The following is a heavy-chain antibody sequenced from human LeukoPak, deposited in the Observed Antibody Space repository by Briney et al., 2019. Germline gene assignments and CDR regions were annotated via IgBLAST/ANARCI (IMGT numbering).Heavy chain of an antibody. CDR3: ARGDAYYGSGSYYNAVDY. V-gene: IGHV1-2*02. CDR1: GYIFTGYY. D-gene: IGHD3-10*01. Sequence: ASVKVSCKASGYIFTGYYMHWVRQAPGQGLEWMGWINPNTGGTNYVQKFQGRVTMTTDTSISTAYMELRSLRSDDTAVYYCARGDAYYGSGSYYNAVDYWGQGTLVTVSS. J-gene: IGHJ4*02. CDR2: INPNTGGT.